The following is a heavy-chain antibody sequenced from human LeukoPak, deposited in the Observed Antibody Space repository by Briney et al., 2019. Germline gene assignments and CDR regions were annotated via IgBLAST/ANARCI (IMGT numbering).Heavy chain of an antibody. CDR1: GGSFSGYY. D-gene: IGHD6-13*01. CDR2: INHSGST. V-gene: IGHV4-34*01. Sequence: SETLSLTCAVYGGSFSGYYWSWIRQPPGKGLEWIGEINHSGSTNYNPSLKSRVTISVDTSKNQFSLKLSSVTAADTAVYYCAKDRYSSSWRLPGYWGQGTLVTVSS. J-gene: IGHJ4*02. CDR3: AKDRYSSSWRLPGY.